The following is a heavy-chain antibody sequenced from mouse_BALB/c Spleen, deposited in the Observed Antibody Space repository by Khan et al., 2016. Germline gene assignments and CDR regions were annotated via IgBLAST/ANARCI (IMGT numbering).Heavy chain of an antibody. CDR1: GYTFTDYN. Sequence: VQLKQSGPELVKPGASVKISCKASGYTFTDYNMHWVKQSHGKSLEWIGYFYPYNGDTGYKQNFKTKATLTVDSSSSTAYMELRSLTSEDSAVYYCARSLGRHYYVDVWGAGTTVTVSS. CDR3: ARSLGRHYYVDV. J-gene: IGHJ1*01. V-gene: IGHV1S29*02. CDR2: FYPYNGDT. D-gene: IGHD2-1*01.